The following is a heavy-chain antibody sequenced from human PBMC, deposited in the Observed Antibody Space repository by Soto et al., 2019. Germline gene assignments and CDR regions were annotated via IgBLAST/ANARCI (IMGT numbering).Heavy chain of an antibody. CDR2: IGYGGGGT. Sequence: EVQLLESGGGLVQPGGSLRRSCVASGLTFSNYAMHWVRQAPGKGLEWVSGIGYGGGGTYYADSVKGRFNISRHNSKNTVYLPMSSMRAAETAVYYCVNEKGSTLSLSDYYYNGMDVWGQGARVTVSS. V-gene: IGHV3-23*01. D-gene: IGHD4-17*01. CDR3: VNEKGSTLSLSDYYYNGMDV. J-gene: IGHJ6*02. CDR1: GLTFSNYA.